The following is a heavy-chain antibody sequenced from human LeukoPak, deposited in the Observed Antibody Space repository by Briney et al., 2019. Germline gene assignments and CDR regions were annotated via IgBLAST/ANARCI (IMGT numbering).Heavy chain of an antibody. J-gene: IGHJ3*02. CDR2: ISSSGSTR. Sequence: GGSLRLSCAASGFTFSDYYMSWIRQAPGKGLEWVSHISSSGSTRYYADSVKGRFTISRDNAKNSLYLQMNSLRAEDTAVYYCARTAYYYDSSGYDDAFDIWGQGTMVTVSS. D-gene: IGHD3-22*01. CDR3: ARTAYYYDSSGYDDAFDI. V-gene: IGHV3-11*01. CDR1: GFTFSDYY.